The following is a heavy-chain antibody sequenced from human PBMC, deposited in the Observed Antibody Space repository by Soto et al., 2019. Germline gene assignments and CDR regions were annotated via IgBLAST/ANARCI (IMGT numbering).Heavy chain of an antibody. CDR3: ARYYYDSSGYYFDY. Sequence: SGPTLVNPTQTLTLTCTVSGFSLSNARMGVSWIRQPPGKALEWLAHIFSNDEKSYSTSLKSRLTISKDTSKSQVVLTMTNMDPVDTATYYCARYYYDSSGYYFDYWGLGTLVTVSS. CDR1: GFSLSNARMG. D-gene: IGHD3-22*01. CDR2: IFSNDEK. V-gene: IGHV2-26*01. J-gene: IGHJ4*02.